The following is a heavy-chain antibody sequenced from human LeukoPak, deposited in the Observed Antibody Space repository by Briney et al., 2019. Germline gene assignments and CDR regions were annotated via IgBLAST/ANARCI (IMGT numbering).Heavy chain of an antibody. Sequence: PGGSLRLSCAASGFTVSSNYMSWVRQAPGKGLEWVSVIYSGGSTYYADSVKGRFTISRDNSKNTLYLQMNSPRVEDTAVYYCARVYQYYYDSSGYYSDWGQGTLVTVSS. D-gene: IGHD3-22*01. J-gene: IGHJ4*02. CDR1: GFTVSSNY. CDR2: IYSGGST. CDR3: ARVYQYYYDSSGYYSD. V-gene: IGHV3-53*01.